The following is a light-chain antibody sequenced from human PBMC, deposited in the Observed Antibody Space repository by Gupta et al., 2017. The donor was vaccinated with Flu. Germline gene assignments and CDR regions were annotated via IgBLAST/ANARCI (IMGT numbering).Light chain of an antibody. V-gene: IGKV3D-20*01. CDR3: QQYDSLPYT. J-gene: IGKJ2*01. CDR1: QSVSSSH. Sequence: ATLSLSPGERAALSCGASQSVSSSHLAWYQQKPGRAPRLLILDASSRATGIPDKFSGSGYGTDFTLTISRLEPEDFAVYYCQQYDSLPYTFGQGTKLEI. CDR2: DAS.